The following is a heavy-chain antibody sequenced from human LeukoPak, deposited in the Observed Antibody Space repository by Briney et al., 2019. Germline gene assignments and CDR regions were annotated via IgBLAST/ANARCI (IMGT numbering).Heavy chain of an antibody. CDR2: ISDSGGST. CDR3: AKRPTAYGAFDI. V-gene: IGHV3-23*01. Sequence: PGGSLRLSCAASGFTFNSYDMSWVRQAPGKGLEWVSAISDSGGSTSYADSVKGRFTISRDNSKNTLYPQMNSLRAEDTAVYYCAKRPTAYGAFDIWGQGTMVTVSS. CDR1: GFTFNSYD. D-gene: IGHD3-16*01. J-gene: IGHJ3*02.